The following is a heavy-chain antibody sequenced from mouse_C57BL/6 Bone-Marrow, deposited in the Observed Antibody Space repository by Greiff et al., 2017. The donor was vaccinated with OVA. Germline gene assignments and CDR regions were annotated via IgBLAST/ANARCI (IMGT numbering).Heavy chain of an antibody. CDR1: GYTFTDYY. Sequence: VQLQHSGPELVKHGASVKISCKASGYTFTDYYMNWVKQSHGKSLEWIGDINPNNGGTSYNQKFKGKATLTVDKSSSTAYMELRSLTSEDSAVYYCARDYYGSSWYFDVWGTGTTVTVSS. CDR3: ARDYYGSSWYFDV. J-gene: IGHJ1*03. CDR2: INPNNGGT. D-gene: IGHD1-1*01. V-gene: IGHV1-26*01.